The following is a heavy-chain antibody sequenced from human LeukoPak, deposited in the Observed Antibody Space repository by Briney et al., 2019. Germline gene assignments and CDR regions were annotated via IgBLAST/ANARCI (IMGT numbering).Heavy chain of an antibody. V-gene: IGHV3-74*01. CDR2: INSDGSTT. D-gene: IGHD2/OR15-2a*01. CDR3: TKDDDSTSYYFDY. J-gene: IGHJ4*02. CDR1: GFTFSSYW. Sequence: GGSLRLSCAASGFTFSSYWMYWVRQAPGKGLVWVSRINSDGSTTSYADSVKGRFTISRDNAKNTLYLQMNSLRAEDTAVYYYTKDDDSTSYYFDYWGQGTLVTVSS.